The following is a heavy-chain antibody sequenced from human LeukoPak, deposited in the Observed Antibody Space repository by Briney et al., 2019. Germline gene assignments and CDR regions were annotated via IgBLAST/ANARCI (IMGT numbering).Heavy chain of an antibody. CDR2: INHSGST. CDR1: GGSFSGYY. D-gene: IGHD3-22*01. V-gene: IGHV4-34*01. CDR3: ASVLYYDSSGYPAD. Sequence: SETLSLTCAVYGGSFSGYYWSWIRQPPGKGLEWIGDINHSGSTNYNPSLKSRVTISVDTSKNQFSLKLSSVTAADTAVYYCASVLYYDSSGYPADWGQGTLVTVSS. J-gene: IGHJ4*02.